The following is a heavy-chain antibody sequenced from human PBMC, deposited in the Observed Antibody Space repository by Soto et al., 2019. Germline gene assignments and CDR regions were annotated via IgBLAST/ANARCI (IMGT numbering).Heavy chain of an antibody. Sequence: PSETRSLTCTVSGGSISSYYWSWIRQPPGKGLEWIGYIYYSGSTNYNPSLKSRVTISVDTSKNQFSLKLSSVTAADTAVYYCARASSGWAGFDYWGQGTLVTVSS. V-gene: IGHV4-59*08. CDR1: GGSISSYY. CDR3: ARASSGWAGFDY. CDR2: IYYSGST. J-gene: IGHJ4*02. D-gene: IGHD6-19*01.